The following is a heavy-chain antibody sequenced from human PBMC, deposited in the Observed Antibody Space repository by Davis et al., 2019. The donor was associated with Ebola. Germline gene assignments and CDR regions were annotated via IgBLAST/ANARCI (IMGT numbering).Heavy chain of an antibody. V-gene: IGHV1-18*01. CDR3: ARAIVVPNWFDP. CDR2: ISAYNGNT. J-gene: IGHJ5*02. Sequence: ASVKVSCKASGYTFTGYDINWVRQAPGQGLEWMGWISAYNGNTNYAQKLQGRVTMTTDTSTSTAYMELRSLRSDDTAVYYCARAIVVPNWFDPWGQGTLVTVSS. CDR1: GYTFTGYD. D-gene: IGHD1-26*01.